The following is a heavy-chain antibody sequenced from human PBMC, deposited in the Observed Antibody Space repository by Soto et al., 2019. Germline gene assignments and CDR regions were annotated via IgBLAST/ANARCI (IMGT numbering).Heavy chain of an antibody. CDR2: IIPIFGTA. CDR1: GGTFSSYA. V-gene: IGHV1-69*13. J-gene: IGHJ4*02. D-gene: IGHD3-10*01. CDR3: ARAKSRVLGSADY. Sequence: SVKVSCKASGGTFSSYAISWVRQAPGQGLEWMGGIIPIFGTANYAQKFQGRVTITADESTSTAYMELSSLRSEDTAVYYCARAKSRVLGSADYWGQGTLVTVSS.